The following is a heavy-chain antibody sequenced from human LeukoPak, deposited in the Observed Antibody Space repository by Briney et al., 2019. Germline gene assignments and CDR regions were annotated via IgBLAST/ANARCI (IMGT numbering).Heavy chain of an antibody. Sequence: SQTLSLTCTVSGGSISSGSYYWSWIRQPAGKGLEWIGRIYTSGSTNYNPSLKSRVTISVDTSKNQFSLKLSSVTAADTAVYYCARQYWDDSKFDYWGQGTLVTVSS. CDR2: IYTSGST. J-gene: IGHJ4*02. D-gene: IGHD3-22*01. V-gene: IGHV4-61*02. CDR3: ARQYWDDSKFDY. CDR1: GGSISSGSYY.